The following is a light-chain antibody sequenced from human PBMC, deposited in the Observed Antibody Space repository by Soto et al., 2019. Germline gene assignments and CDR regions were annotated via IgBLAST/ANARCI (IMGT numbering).Light chain of an antibody. Sequence: IVLTQSPGTLSLSPGERATLSCRASRSVSSTYMAWYQQRPGQAPRLLIYGASSRATGIPDRFSGSGSGTDFTLTISRLEPEDFAVYFCQQYGRSPPFTFGQGTK. CDR2: GAS. CDR3: QQYGRSPPFT. J-gene: IGKJ2*01. V-gene: IGKV3-20*01. CDR1: RSVSSTY.